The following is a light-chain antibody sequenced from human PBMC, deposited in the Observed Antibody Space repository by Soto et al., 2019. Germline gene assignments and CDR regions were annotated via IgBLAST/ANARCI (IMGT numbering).Light chain of an antibody. CDR1: QSVSNN. CDR3: QQFSSYPLT. Sequence: EIVMTQSPATLSLSPGERFTLCLMASQSVSNNLAWYQQKPGQAPRLLIYDASSRATGIPDRFSGGGSGTDFTLTISRLEPEDFAVYYCQQFSSYPLTFGGGTKVDI. V-gene: IGKV3-20*01. J-gene: IGKJ4*01. CDR2: DAS.